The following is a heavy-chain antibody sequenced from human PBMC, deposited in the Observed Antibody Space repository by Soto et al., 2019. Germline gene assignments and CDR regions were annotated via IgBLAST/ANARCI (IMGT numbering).Heavy chain of an antibody. CDR1: GFTFSSYA. CDR2: ISYDGSNK. Sequence: GSLRLSCAASGFTFSSYAMHWVRQAPGKGLEWVAVISYDGSNKYYADSVKGRFTISRDNSKNTLYLQMNSLRAEDTAVYYCARGSVVGAGSPPLYYYYGMDVWGQGTTVTVSS. D-gene: IGHD2-15*01. J-gene: IGHJ6*02. V-gene: IGHV3-30-3*01. CDR3: ARGSVVGAGSPPLYYYYGMDV.